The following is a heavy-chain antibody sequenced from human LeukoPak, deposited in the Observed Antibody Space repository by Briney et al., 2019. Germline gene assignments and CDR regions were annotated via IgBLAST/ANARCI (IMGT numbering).Heavy chain of an antibody. V-gene: IGHV3-23*01. D-gene: IGHD2-2*01. J-gene: IGHJ4*02. CDR1: GFTFNSYA. CDR3: AKEGLCTTTSCYREFDY. CDR2: ISDTGTST. Sequence: GGSLRLSCAVSGFTFNSYAMSWVRQTPGKGLEWVSSISDTGTSTYYADSVKGRFTISRDNSKNALYLQMNSLRAEDTAVYYCAKEGLCTTTSCYREFDYWGQGTLVTVSS.